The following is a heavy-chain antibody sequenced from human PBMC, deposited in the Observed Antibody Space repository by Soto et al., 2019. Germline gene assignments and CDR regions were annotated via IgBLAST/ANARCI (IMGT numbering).Heavy chain of an antibody. CDR1: GNSISTTNW. CDR2: IYHSGST. D-gene: IGHD3-22*01. V-gene: IGHV4-4*02. CDR3: ARDVGYHYDGSPSGQFDF. J-gene: IGHJ4*02. Sequence: SETLSLSCVVSGNSISTTNWWSWVRQSPGKGLEWIGEIYHSGSTNYNPSLKSRVTISVDKSKNQFSLKLSSVTAADTAVYYCARDVGYHYDGSPSGQFDFWGQGTLVTVSS.